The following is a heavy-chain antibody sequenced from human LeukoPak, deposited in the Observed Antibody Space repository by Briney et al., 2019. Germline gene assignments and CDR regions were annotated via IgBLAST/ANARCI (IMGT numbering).Heavy chain of an antibody. Sequence: SETLSLTCAIYGGSFSGYYWSWIRQPPGKGLEWIGEINHSGSTNYNPSLKSRVTISVDTSKNQFSLKLSSVTAADTAVYYCARGLYGDLNWFDPWGQGTLVTVSS. V-gene: IGHV4-34*01. CDR2: INHSGST. D-gene: IGHD4-17*01. CDR3: ARGLYGDLNWFDP. J-gene: IGHJ5*02. CDR1: GGSFSGYY.